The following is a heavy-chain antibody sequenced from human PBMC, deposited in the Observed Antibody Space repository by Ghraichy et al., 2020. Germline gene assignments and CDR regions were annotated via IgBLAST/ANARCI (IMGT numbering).Heavy chain of an antibody. CDR1: GLIFSSYA. Sequence: GESLNISCAASGLIFSSYAMTWVRQAPGKGLEWVSAIAGSGGNTYYADFAEGRFTISRDNSRNTLYLQMNSLRAEDTAVYYCAKKDAVSAVPDYWGQGTLVTVSS. CDR2: IAGSGGNT. V-gene: IGHV3-23*01. D-gene: IGHD2-15*01. J-gene: IGHJ4*02. CDR3: AKKDAVSAVPDY.